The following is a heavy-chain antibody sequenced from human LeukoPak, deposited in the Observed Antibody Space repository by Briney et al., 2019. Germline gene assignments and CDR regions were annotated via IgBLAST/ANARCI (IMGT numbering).Heavy chain of an antibody. CDR2: IYPGDSDT. Sequence: GDSLRISCKGSGYTFANYWIGWVRQMPGKGLEWMGIIYPGDSDTRYSPSFQGQVTISADKSNSTAYLQWSSLKASDTAMYYCARRDYDDYRDYWGQGTLVTVSS. CDR3: ARRDYDDYRDY. J-gene: IGHJ4*02. D-gene: IGHD3-3*01. CDR1: GYTFANYW. V-gene: IGHV5-51*01.